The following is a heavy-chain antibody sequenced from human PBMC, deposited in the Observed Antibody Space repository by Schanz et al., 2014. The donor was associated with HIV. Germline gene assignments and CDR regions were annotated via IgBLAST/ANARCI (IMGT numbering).Heavy chain of an antibody. CDR2: ISAYNGHT. Sequence: VQLVQSGAEVKEPGASVRVSCKASGYTFTSYGISWVRQAPGHGLEWMGWISAYNGHTNYAQKLQGRVTMTTDTSTRTAYMELRSLRSDDTPVYYCARTDYDILTGYSLGYYGMDVWGQGTTVTVSS. CDR1: GYTFTSYG. V-gene: IGHV1-18*01. CDR3: ARTDYDILTGYSLGYYGMDV. J-gene: IGHJ6*02. D-gene: IGHD3-9*01.